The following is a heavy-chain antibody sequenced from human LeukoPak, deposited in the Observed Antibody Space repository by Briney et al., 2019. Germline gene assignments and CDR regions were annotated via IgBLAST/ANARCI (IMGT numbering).Heavy chain of an antibody. CDR1: GVSFSGYY. D-gene: IGHD2-2*01. CDR3: ARGPPMRYQRWVRAFDI. Sequence: PSETLSLTCAVYGVSFSGYYWSWIRQPPGKGLEWVGEINHSGSTDYNPSLKSRVTISVDTSKNQFSLKLSSVTAADTAVYYCARGPPMRYQRWVRAFDIWGQGTMVTVSS. V-gene: IGHV4-34*01. CDR2: INHSGST. J-gene: IGHJ3*02.